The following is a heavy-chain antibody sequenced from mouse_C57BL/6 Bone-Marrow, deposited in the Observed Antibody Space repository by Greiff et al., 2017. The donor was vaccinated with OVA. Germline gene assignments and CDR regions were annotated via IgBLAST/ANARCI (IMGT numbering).Heavy chain of an antibody. CDR1: GFNIKADY. CDR2: IDPENGDT. J-gene: IGHJ3*01. D-gene: IGHD2-5*01. Sequence: EVQLQQSGAELVRPGASVKLSCTASGFNIKADYMHWVKQRPEQGLEWIGWIDPENGDTEYASKFQGKATITADTSSNTAYLQLSSLTSEDTAVYYCTISNYEFAYWGQGTLVTVSA. V-gene: IGHV14-4*01. CDR3: TISNYEFAY.